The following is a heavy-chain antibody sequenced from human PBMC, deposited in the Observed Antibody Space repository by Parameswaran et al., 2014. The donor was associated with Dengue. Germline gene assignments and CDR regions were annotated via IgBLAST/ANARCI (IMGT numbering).Heavy chain of an antibody. CDR2: IYPGDSDT. Sequence: VRQAPGKGLEWMGIIYPGDSDTRYSPSFQGQVTISADKSISTAYLQWSSLKASDTAMYYCARYRRPNSSGGYSDYWGQGTLVTVSS. V-gene: IGHV5-51*01. CDR3: ARYRRPNSSGGYSDY. D-gene: IGHD3-22*01. J-gene: IGHJ4*02.